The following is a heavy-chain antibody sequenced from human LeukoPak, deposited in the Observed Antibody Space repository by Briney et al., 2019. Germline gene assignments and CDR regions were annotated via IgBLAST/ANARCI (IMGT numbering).Heavy chain of an antibody. J-gene: IGHJ3*02. V-gene: IGHV4-38-2*02. D-gene: IGHD2-21*01. CDR1: GYSISSGYY. CDR2: IYHSGST. Sequence: SETLSLTCTVSGYSISSGYYWGWIRQPPGKGLEWIGSIYHSGSTYYNPSLKSRVTISVHTSENQFSLKLSSVTAVDTAVYYCARVSVFDAFDIWGQGTMVTVSS. CDR3: ARVSVFDAFDI.